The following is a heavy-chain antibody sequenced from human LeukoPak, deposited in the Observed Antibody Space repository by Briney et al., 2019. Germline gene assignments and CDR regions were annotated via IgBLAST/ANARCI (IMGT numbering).Heavy chain of an antibody. D-gene: IGHD6-13*01. V-gene: IGHV4-30-2*01. Sequence: SETLSLTCTVSGGSISNVVYYWSWIRQPPGKGLEWIGYIYHSGSTYYNPSLKSRVTISVDKSKNQFSLKLSSVTAADTAVYYCARDAGEQQLAGFDYWGQGTLVTVSS. CDR2: IYHSGST. J-gene: IGHJ4*02. CDR1: GGSISNVVYY. CDR3: ARDAGEQQLAGFDY.